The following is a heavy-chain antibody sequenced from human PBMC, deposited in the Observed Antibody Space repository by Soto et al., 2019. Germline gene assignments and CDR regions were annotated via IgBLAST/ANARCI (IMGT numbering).Heavy chain of an antibody. J-gene: IGHJ6*02. CDR1: GFTFSSYS. CDR3: ARDPQGASSTDIVVVPAAMPDYYYYGMDV. CDR2: ISSSSSYI. Sequence: GGSLRLSCAASGFTFSSYSMNWVRQAPGKGLEWVSSISSSSSYIYYADSVKGRFTISRDNAKNSLYLQMNSLRAEDTAVYYCARDPQGASSTDIVVVPAAMPDYYYYGMDVWGQGTTVTVSS. V-gene: IGHV3-21*01. D-gene: IGHD2-2*01.